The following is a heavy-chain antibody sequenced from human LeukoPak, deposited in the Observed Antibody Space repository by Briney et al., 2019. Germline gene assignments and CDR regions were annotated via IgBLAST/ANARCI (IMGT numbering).Heavy chain of an antibody. Sequence: SGGSLRLSCAASGFTFSTYWMSWVRQAPGKGLEWVTNIKQDGSEKYYVDSVNGRFTISRHNAKNSLYLQMNSLRAEDMAIYYCARVGSSDYQRFDYWGQGTLVTVSS. V-gene: IGHV3-7*01. CDR1: GFTFSTYW. CDR2: IKQDGSEK. CDR3: ARVGSSDYQRFDY. D-gene: IGHD3-22*01. J-gene: IGHJ4*02.